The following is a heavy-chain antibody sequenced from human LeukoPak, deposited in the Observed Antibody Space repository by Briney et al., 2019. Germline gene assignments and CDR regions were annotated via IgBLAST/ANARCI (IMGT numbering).Heavy chain of an antibody. J-gene: IGHJ6*03. CDR2: ISAYNGNT. CDR1: GYTFTSYG. V-gene: IGHV1-18*01. CDR3: ARALYCSSTSCYEDYYYYYMDV. Sequence: ASVKVSCKASGYTFTSYGISWVRQAPGQGLEWMGWISAYNGNTNYAQKLQGRVTMTTDTSTSTAYMELRSLRSDDTAVYYCARALYCSSTSCYEDYYYYYMDVWGKGTTVTISS. D-gene: IGHD2-2*01.